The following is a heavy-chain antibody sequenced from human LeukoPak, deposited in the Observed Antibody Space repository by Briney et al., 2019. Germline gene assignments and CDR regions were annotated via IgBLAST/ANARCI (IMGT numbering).Heavy chain of an antibody. V-gene: IGHV3-23*01. D-gene: IGHD3-9*01. J-gene: IGHJ4*02. Sequence: GGSLRPSCAASGFTLRNYAMTWVRQAPGKGLEWVSAISGRVDSTYYADSVKGRFTISRDNSKNTLYLQMNSLRAEDTAVYYCAKWGDYDILTGYYDPDYWGQGTLVTVSS. CDR1: GFTLRNYA. CDR2: ISGRVDST. CDR3: AKWGDYDILTGYYDPDY.